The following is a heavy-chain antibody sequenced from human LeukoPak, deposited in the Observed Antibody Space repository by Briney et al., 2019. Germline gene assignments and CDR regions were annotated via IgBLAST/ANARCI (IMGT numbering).Heavy chain of an antibody. CDR2: INPSDGAT. V-gene: IGHV1-46*03. CDR1: GYTFTSDY. D-gene: IGHD2-15*01. J-gene: IGHJ4*02. Sequence: ASVKVSCKASGYTFTSDYMHWVRQAPGQGLEWMGIINPSDGATGYAQKFKGRVTMTRDTSTSTVYMELSVLRSQDTAVYYCAICSGGSCFYHDYWGQGTLVTVSS. CDR3: AICSGGSCFYHDY.